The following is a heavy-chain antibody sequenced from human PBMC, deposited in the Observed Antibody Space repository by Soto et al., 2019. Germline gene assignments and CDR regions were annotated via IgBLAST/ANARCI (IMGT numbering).Heavy chain of an antibody. CDR3: AKDFKVSGGHYGSLNYYYGMDV. CDR2: ISYDGILK. V-gene: IGHV3-30*18. Sequence: QVHLVESGGDVVQPGRSLRLSCAVSGFTFSAFGMHWVRQAPGKGLEWVAIISYDGILKYYADSVKGRFTISRDTSKGALYLQMNSLTPEDTAVYYCAKDFKVSGGHYGSLNYYYGMDVWGQGTTVTVSS. D-gene: IGHD3-10*01. J-gene: IGHJ6*02. CDR1: GFTFSAFG.